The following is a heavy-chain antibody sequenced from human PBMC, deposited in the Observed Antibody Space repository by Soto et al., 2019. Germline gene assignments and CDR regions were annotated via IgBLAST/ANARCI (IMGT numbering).Heavy chain of an antibody. CDR1: GGSISSNY. D-gene: IGHD3-22*01. V-gene: IGHV4-59*01. CDR3: ARGFYDSSGYSAPFDY. J-gene: IGHJ4*02. CDR2: IYYSGST. Sequence: QVQLQESGPGLVEPSETLSLTCTVSGGSISSNYWSWIRQPPGKGLEWIGYIYYSGSTNYNPSLKSRVTISVYTSKNQFSLKLNSVTAADTAVYYCARGFYDSSGYSAPFDYWGPGTLVTVSS.